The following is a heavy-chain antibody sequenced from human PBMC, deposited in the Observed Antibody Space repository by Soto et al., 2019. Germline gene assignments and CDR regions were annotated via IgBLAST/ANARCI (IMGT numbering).Heavy chain of an antibody. CDR2: ISSSSSYT. Sequence: GGSLRLSCAASGSNFSDYYMSWIRQAPGKGLEWVSYISSSSSYTNYADSVKGRFTISRDNAKNSLYLQMNSLRAEDTAVYYCARAPIPYSSSPNNWFDPWGQGTLVTVSS. CDR1: GSNFSDYY. CDR3: ARAPIPYSSSPNNWFDP. J-gene: IGHJ5*02. V-gene: IGHV3-11*05. D-gene: IGHD6-13*01.